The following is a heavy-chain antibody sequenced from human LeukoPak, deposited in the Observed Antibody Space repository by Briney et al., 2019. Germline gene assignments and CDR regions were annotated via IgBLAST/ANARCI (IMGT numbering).Heavy chain of an antibody. D-gene: IGHD3-22*01. J-gene: IGHJ4*02. V-gene: IGHV3-11*01. Sequence: PGGSLRLSCAASGFTFSDYYMSWIRQAPGKGLEWVSYISSSGSTIYYADSVKGRFTISMDNGKNSLYLQMNSLRAEDTAVYYCARDRVTGYYDSSGYLFFWGQGTLVTVSS. CDR2: ISSSGSTI. CDR1: GFTFSDYY. CDR3: ARDRVTGYYDSSGYLFF.